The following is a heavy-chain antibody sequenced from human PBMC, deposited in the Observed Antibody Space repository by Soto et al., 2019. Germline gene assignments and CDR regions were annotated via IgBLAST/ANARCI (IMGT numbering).Heavy chain of an antibody. CDR3: AHVIVVVVAATGYNWFDP. V-gene: IGHV2-5*02. J-gene: IGHJ5*02. CDR1: GFSLSTSGVG. Sequence: QITLKESGPTLVKPTQTLTLTCTFSGFSLSTSGVGVGWIRQPPGKALEWLAVIYWDDDKRYSPSLKSRLTITKDTSKNQVVLTMTNMDPVDTATYYCAHVIVVVVAATGYNWFDPWGQGTLVTVSS. CDR2: IYWDDDK. D-gene: IGHD2-15*01.